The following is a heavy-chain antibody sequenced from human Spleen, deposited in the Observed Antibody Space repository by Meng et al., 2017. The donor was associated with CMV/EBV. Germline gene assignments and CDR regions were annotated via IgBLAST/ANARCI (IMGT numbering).Heavy chain of an antibody. Sequence: GGSLRLSCAASGFTFSSYAMSWVRQAPGKGLEWVAITSYDGSNKYYADSVKGRFTISRDNSKDTLYLQMNSLRGEDTAVFYCARGPHGGIDYWGQGTVVTVSS. CDR3: ARGPHGGIDY. CDR1: GFTFSSYA. J-gene: IGHJ4*02. V-gene: IGHV3-30-3*01. CDR2: TSYDGSNK.